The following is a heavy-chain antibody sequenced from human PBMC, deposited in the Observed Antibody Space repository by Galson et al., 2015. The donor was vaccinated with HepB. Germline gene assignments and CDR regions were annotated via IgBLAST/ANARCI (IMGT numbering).Heavy chain of an antibody. J-gene: IGHJ1*01. Sequence: SCKASGYTFTNYAVTRVRQVPGPGLEWMGRISAYNDDAQYAESFQGRVTMTTDTSTNTTYMFLRSLRSGDTAMFYCARIEGGSRYFQHWGQGTLVTVSS. D-gene: IGHD5/OR15-5a*01. V-gene: IGHV1-18*01. CDR3: ARIEGGSRYFQH. CDR1: GYTFTNYA. CDR2: ISAYNDDA.